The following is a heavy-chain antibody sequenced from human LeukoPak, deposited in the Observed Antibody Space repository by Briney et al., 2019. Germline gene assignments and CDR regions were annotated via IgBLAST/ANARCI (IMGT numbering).Heavy chain of an antibody. CDR1: GGSFSGYY. CDR3: ASAQGNGLIDF. CDR2: INHSGST. Sequence: SETLSLACAVYGGSFSGYYWSWIRQPPGKGLEWIGEINHSGSTNYNPSLKSRVTISVDTSKNQFSLKLSSVTAADTADYYCASAQGNGLIDFWGQGTLVTVSS. V-gene: IGHV4-34*01. J-gene: IGHJ4*02. D-gene: IGHD3/OR15-3a*01.